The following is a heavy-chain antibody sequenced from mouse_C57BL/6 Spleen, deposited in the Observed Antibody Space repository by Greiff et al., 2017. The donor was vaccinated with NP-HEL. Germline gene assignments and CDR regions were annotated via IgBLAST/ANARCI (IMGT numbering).Heavy chain of an antibody. D-gene: IGHD1-1*01. CDR1: GYTFTDYE. CDR2: IDPETGGT. J-gene: IGHJ2*01. Sequence: VQLQQSGAELVRPGASVTLSCKASGYTFTDYEMHWVKQTPVHGLEWIGAIDPETGGTAYNQKFKGKAILTADTSSSTAYMELRSLTSEDSAVYYCTREGYYYGSSRGGPGTTLTVSS. CDR3: TREGYYYGSSR. V-gene: IGHV1-15*01.